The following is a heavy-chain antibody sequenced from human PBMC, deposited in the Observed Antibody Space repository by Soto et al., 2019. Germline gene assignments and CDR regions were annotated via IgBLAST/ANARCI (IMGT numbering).Heavy chain of an antibody. Sequence: QVQLAESGGGVVQPGTSLRLSCAASGFSFSNYGMHWVRQAPGKGLEWVAVIVHHGRWKDYADSVRGRFTISRDNSRVTLFLEMNSPSVDDAAIYYCARDDEYDGNGLDYWGQGSLVTVSS. D-gene: IGHD1-1*01. V-gene: IGHV3-33*01. CDR3: ARDDEYDGNGLDY. CDR1: GFSFSNYG. J-gene: IGHJ4*02. CDR2: IVHHGRWK.